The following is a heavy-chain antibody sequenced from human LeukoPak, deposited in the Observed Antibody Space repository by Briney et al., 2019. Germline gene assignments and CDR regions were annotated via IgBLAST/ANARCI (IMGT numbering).Heavy chain of an antibody. CDR2: INPSDGST. Sequence: ASVKVSGKASGYTFTSYYMHWVRQAPGQGLEWMGIINPSDGSTNYAQKFQGRVTMTRDRSRSTVYLELSSLRSEDTAVYYCTRPKDSGSHLFLFDYWGQGTLVTVSS. CDR1: GYTFTSYY. J-gene: IGHJ4*02. CDR3: TRPKDSGSHLFLFDY. V-gene: IGHV1-46*01. D-gene: IGHD1-26*01.